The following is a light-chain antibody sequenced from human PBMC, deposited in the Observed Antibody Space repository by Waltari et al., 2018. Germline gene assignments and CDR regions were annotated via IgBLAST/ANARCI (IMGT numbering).Light chain of an antibody. CDR2: AAS. J-gene: IGKJ1*01. CDR1: QGISSW. CDR3: QQANSFPRT. V-gene: IGKV1-12*01. Sequence: DIQMTQSPSSVSASVGDRVTITCRASQGISSWLAWYQKKPGKPPKLLIYAASSLQSGVPSRFSGSGSGTDFTLTISSLQPEDFATYYCQQANSFPRTFGQGTKVEIK.